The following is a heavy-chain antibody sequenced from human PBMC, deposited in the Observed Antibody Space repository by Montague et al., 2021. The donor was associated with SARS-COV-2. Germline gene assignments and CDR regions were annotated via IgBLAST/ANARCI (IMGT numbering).Heavy chain of an antibody. V-gene: IGHV4-39*01. J-gene: IGHJ4*02. D-gene: IGHD3/OR15-3a*01. CDR3: ARQVGDFWTGFYVDS. Sequence: SETLSLTCNVSGDSISGANYQWAWFRQPPGKGLQWVGSISHSGSAYYNPSLKSRLTISVDMSKRLFSLDVESVAVADTAFYYCARQVGDFWTGFYVDSWGQGTLVTVSS. CDR1: GDSISGANYQ. CDR2: ISHSGSA.